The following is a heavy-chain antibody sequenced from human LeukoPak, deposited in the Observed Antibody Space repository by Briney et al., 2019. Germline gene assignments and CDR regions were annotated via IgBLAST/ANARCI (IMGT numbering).Heavy chain of an antibody. CDR1: GVSISSGDYY. D-gene: IGHD2-2*02. J-gene: IGHJ4*02. Sequence: SQTLSLTCTVSGVSISSGDYYWSWIRQPPGKGLGWFGYIYYSGSTYYHPSLKSRVTISVDTSKNQFSLKLSSVTAADTAVYYCARVHCSSTSCYNLYDYWGQGTLVTVSS. V-gene: IGHV4-30-4*08. CDR2: IYYSGST. CDR3: ARVHCSSTSCYNLYDY.